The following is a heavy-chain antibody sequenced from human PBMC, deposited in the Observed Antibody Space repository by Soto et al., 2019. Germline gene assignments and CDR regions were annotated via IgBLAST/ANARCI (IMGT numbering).Heavy chain of an antibody. Sequence: EVQLLESGGGLVQPGGSLRLSCVASGFTFSNYAMSWVRQAPGKGLEWVSAVSASGGTTYYATSVQGRFTISRDNSNNTFYLQMSSLRVEDTAIYNCAKHRTSWHTWGFDCWGQGTLVTVSS. CDR2: VSASGGTT. D-gene: IGHD6-13*01. V-gene: IGHV3-23*01. CDR1: GFTFSNYA. J-gene: IGHJ4*02. CDR3: AKHRTSWHTWGFDC.